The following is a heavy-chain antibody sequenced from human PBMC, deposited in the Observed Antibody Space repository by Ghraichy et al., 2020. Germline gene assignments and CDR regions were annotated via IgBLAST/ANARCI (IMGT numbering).Heavy chain of an antibody. V-gene: IGHV4-39*01. D-gene: IGHD4-17*01. CDR3: ARDGKMDYGDYG. CDR2: IYYSGST. J-gene: IGHJ4*02. CDR1: GGSISSSSYY. Sequence: ETLSLTCTVSGGSISSSSYYWGWIRQPPGKGLEWIGSIYYSGSTYYNPSLKSRVTISVDTSKNQFSLKLSSVTAADTAVYYCARDGKMDYGDYGWGQGTLVTVSS.